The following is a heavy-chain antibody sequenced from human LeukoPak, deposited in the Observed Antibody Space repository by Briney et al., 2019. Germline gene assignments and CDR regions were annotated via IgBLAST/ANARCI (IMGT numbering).Heavy chain of an antibody. J-gene: IGHJ4*02. CDR1: GGSISSYY. CDR3: ARENTRSYREFDY. CDR2: IYSGGST. V-gene: IGHV4-4*07. D-gene: IGHD1-26*01. Sequence: NASETLSLTCTVSGGSISSYYWSWIRQPAGKGLEWIGRIYSGGSTNYNPSLKSRVTMSVDSSNNQFSLKLSSVTAADTAVFYCARENTRSYREFDYWGRGTLVTVSS.